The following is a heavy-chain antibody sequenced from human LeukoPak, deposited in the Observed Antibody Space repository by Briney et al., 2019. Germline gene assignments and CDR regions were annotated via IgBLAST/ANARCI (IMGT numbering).Heavy chain of an antibody. D-gene: IGHD4-17*01. CDR1: GYTFTSYY. CDR2: INPSGGST. CDR3: ARGFLRYYDAFDI. Sequence: ASVKVSCKASGYTFTSYYIHWVRQAPGQGLEWMGIINPSGGSTTYAQNFQGRVTMTRDMSTSTVYMELSRLRSDDTAVYYCARGFLRYYDAFDIWGQGTMVTVSS. V-gene: IGHV1-46*01. J-gene: IGHJ3*02.